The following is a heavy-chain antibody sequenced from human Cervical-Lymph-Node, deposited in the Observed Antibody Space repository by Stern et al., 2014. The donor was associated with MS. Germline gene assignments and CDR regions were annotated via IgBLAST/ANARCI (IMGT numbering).Heavy chain of an antibody. Sequence: EVQLLESGGGLVQPGGSLRLSCTASGFTFSNYWMSWVRQAPGKWLEWVADIQQDRRAKCYEDSVKGRFTISRDHAQNYLYMQMHSLRAEDTAVYYCARRLQPFDYWGQGTLVTVSS. D-gene: IGHD5-24*01. CDR2: IQQDRRAK. V-gene: IGHV3-7*01. CDR3: ARRLQPFDY. CDR1: GFTFSNYW. J-gene: IGHJ4*02.